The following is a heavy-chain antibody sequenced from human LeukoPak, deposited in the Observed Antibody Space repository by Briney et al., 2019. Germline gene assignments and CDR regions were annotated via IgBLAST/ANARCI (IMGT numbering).Heavy chain of an antibody. CDR1: GFTFSSYS. CDR2: ISSSSSYI. D-gene: IGHD3-22*01. V-gene: IGHV3-21*01. J-gene: IGHJ4*02. CDR3: ARDPPYYYDSSGYYPYY. Sequence: PGGSLRLSCAASGFTFSSYSMNWVRQAPGKGLEWVSSISSSSSYIYYADSVKGRFTISRDNSKNTLYLQMNSLRAEDTAVYYCARDPPYYYDSSGYYPYYWGQGTLVTVSS.